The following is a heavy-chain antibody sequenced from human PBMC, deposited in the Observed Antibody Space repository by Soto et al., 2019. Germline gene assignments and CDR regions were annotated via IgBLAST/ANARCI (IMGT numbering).Heavy chain of an antibody. Sequence: ASVKVSCKASGYSFSGYFMHWVRQAPGHGLEWMGIISLSGGNANYAQKLQGRVAMTRDTSTNTVFMELSSLRSEDTAVYYCARATYRSSSFRFDYWGQGTLVTVSS. D-gene: IGHD6-6*01. J-gene: IGHJ4*02. V-gene: IGHV1-46*01. CDR2: ISLSGGNA. CDR1: GYSFSGYF. CDR3: ARATYRSSSFRFDY.